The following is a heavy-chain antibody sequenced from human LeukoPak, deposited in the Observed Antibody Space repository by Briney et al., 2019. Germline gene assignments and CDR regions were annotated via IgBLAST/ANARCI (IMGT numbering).Heavy chain of an antibody. Sequence: PGGSLRLSCAASGFTFSNYWMTWVRQAPGKGLEWVAVIWYDGSNKYYADSVKGRFTISRDNSKNTLYLQMNSLRAEDTAVYYCAKDLGQYSGSYPGVTWFDPWGQGTLVTVSS. J-gene: IGHJ5*02. V-gene: IGHV3-33*06. CDR1: GFTFSNYW. D-gene: IGHD1-26*01. CDR2: IWYDGSNK. CDR3: AKDLGQYSGSYPGVTWFDP.